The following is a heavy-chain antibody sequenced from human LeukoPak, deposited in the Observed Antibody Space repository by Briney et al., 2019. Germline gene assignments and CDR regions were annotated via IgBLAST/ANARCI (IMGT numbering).Heavy chain of an antibody. Sequence: GGSLRFSCAASGFTFSSYAMHWVRQAPGKGLEWVAVISYDGSNKYYADSVKGRFTISRDNSKNTLYLQMNSLRAEDTAVYYCARAGYSSGWFEDYWGQGTLVTVSS. D-gene: IGHD6-19*01. CDR1: GFTFSSYA. V-gene: IGHV3-30*04. CDR3: ARAGYSSGWFEDY. CDR2: ISYDGSNK. J-gene: IGHJ4*02.